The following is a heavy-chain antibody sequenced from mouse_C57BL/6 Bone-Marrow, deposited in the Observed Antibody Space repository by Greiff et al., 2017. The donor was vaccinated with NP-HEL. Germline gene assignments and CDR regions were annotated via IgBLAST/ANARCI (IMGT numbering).Heavy chain of an antibody. CDR3: AREGNYYFDY. J-gene: IGHJ2*01. V-gene: IGHV1-75*01. Sequence: QVQLQQSGPELVKPGASVKISCKASGYTFTDYYIHWVKQRPGQGLEWIGWIFPGSGSTYYHEKFKGQATLTVDKSSSTAYMLLRSLTSEDSAVYFCAREGNYYFDYWGQGTTLTVSS. D-gene: IGHD2-1*01. CDR1: GYTFTDYY. CDR2: IFPGSGST.